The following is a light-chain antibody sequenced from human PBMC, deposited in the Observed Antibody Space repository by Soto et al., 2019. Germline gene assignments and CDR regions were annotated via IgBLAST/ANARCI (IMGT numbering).Light chain of an antibody. CDR2: AAS. CDR1: QTISTY. CDR3: QQSYNTPFP. J-gene: IGKJ4*01. V-gene: IGKV1-39*01. Sequence: DIQMTQSPSSLSASVGDRVTVTCRASQTISTYLNWYQQKPGKAPKLLIYAASSLQSGVPSRFSGSGSGTDFTLTISSLQPEDFATYSCQQSYNTPFPFGGGTKVEVE.